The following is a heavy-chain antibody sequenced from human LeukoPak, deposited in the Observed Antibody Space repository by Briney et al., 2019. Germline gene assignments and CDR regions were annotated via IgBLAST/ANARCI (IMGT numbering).Heavy chain of an antibody. CDR3: ARSEQWLTPFDY. J-gene: IGHJ4*02. CDR1: GFTVSSNY. D-gene: IGHD6-19*01. Sequence: GGSLRLSCAASGFTVSSNYMSWVRQAPGKGLEWVSVIYSGGSTYYADSVKGRFTISRDNSKNTLYLQMNRLRAEDTAVYYCARSEQWLTPFDYWGQGTLVTVSS. CDR2: IYSGGST. V-gene: IGHV3-53*01.